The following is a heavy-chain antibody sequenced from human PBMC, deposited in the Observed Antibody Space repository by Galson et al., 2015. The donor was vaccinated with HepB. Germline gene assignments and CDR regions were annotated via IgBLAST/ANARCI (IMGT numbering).Heavy chain of an antibody. J-gene: IGHJ3*02. CDR2: INPTGYST. D-gene: IGHD3-22*01. CDR3: ARPSDYHDSSGYMSDAFDI. CDR1: RYTFTRYN. V-gene: IGHV1-46*01. Sequence: SVKVSCKAPRYTFTRYNMHWVRQAPGQGLEWMGVINPTGYSTTYARKFQGRVTMTSDTSTSTVYMELSSLRSEDTAVYYCARPSDYHDSSGYMSDAFDIWSQGTMVTVSS.